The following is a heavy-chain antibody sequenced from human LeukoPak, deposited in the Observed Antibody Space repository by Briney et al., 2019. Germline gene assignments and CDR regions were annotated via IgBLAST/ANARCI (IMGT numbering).Heavy chain of an antibody. V-gene: IGHV1-69*04. CDR1: GGTFSSYA. CDR3: ARDKLYYDSSGYHT. Sequence: SVKVFCKAYGGTFSSYAISWVRHAPGQGLELMGRIIPILGIANYAQKFQGRVTITADKSTSTAYMELSSLRSEDTAVYYCARDKLYYDSSGYHTWGQGTMVTVSS. CDR2: IIPILGIA. J-gene: IGHJ3*02. D-gene: IGHD3-22*01.